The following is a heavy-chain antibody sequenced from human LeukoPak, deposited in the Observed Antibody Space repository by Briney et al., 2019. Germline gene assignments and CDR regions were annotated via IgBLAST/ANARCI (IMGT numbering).Heavy chain of an antibody. D-gene: IGHD6-13*01. CDR3: AKDSKSSGWYLGAYCFDY. Sequence: GGSLRLSCAAPGITFSSYGMHWVRQAPGKGLEWVAFIRYDGSNTYYADSVKGRFTISRDNSKNTLYLQMNSLRPEDTAVYYCAKDSKSSGWYLGAYCFDYWGQGTLVTVSS. V-gene: IGHV3-30*02. CDR1: GITFSSYG. CDR2: IRYDGSNT. J-gene: IGHJ4*02.